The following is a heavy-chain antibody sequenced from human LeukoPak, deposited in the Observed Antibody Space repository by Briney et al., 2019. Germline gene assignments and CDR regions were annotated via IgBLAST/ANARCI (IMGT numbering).Heavy chain of an antibody. V-gene: IGHV1-2*02. CDR3: ARGGYSGSRSGGSCGD. CDR2: VNPDSGDT. J-gene: IGHJ4*02. Sequence: ASVKVSCKASGYSFTAYYLHWVRQAPGQGLKWMGWVNPDSGDTKFAQKFQGRVSMTRDTSISTAYMELSGLRSDDTAYYFCARGGYSGSRSGGSCGDWGQGTLVTVSS. D-gene: IGHD2-15*01. CDR1: GYSFTAYY.